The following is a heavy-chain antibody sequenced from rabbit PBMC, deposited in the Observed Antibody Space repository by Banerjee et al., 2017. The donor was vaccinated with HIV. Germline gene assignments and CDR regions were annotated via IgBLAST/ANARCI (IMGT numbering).Heavy chain of an antibody. CDR1: GFSFSSSYY. CDR3: ARDWTGGYTPHAIEFSL. CDR2: IDGGSSGST. D-gene: IGHD1-1*01. J-gene: IGHJ4*01. V-gene: IGHV1S45*01. Sequence: QEQLVESGGGLVQPEGSLTLTCTASGFSFSSSYYMCWVRQAPGKGLEWIACIDGGSSGSTYYASWAKGRFTISKTSSTTVTLQMTSLTAADTATYFCARDWTGGYTPHAIEFSLWGQGTLVTVS.